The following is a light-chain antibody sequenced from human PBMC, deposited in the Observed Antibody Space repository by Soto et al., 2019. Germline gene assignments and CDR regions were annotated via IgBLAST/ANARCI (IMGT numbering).Light chain of an antibody. CDR1: SSDVGGYNY. V-gene: IGLV2-14*03. J-gene: IGLJ1*01. CDR3: SSYTTSNPRQLA. CDR2: DVS. Sequence: QSVRTQPASVSGSPGQSITISCTGTSSDVGGYNYVSWYQHHPGKAPKLMIYDVSNRPSGVSNRFSGTRSGNTASLTISGLQPEDEADYYCSSYTTSNPRQLALGPGTKVTVL.